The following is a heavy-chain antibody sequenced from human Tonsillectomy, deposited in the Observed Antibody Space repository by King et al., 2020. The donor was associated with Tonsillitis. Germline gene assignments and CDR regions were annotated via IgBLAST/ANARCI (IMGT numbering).Heavy chain of an antibody. V-gene: IGHV3-7*03. J-gene: IGHJ6*02. Sequence: VQLVESGGGLVQPGGSLRLSCAASGFTFSSYWMSWVRQAPGKGLEWVANIKQDGSEKHYVDSVKGRFTISRDNAKNSLYLQMNSLRAEDTAVYYCVRDSEGEYYDGMDVGSQGTTLTASS. D-gene: IGHD2-21*01. CDR3: VRDSEGEYYDGMDV. CDR1: GFTFSSYW. CDR2: IKQDGSEK.